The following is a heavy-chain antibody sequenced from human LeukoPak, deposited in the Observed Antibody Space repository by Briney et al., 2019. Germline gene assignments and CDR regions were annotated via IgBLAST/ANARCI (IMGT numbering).Heavy chain of an antibody. CDR3: APDPNKWLRNY. Sequence: GGSLRLSCSASGFTFSSYAMNWVRQAPGKGLEWVSTVSTSGDNTYYADSVKGRFTISRDNSKNTLYLQMSSLRAEDTAVYYCAPDPNKWLRNYWGQGTLVTVSS. CDR1: GFTFSSYA. D-gene: IGHD5-12*01. V-gene: IGHV3-23*01. CDR2: VSTSGDNT. J-gene: IGHJ4*02.